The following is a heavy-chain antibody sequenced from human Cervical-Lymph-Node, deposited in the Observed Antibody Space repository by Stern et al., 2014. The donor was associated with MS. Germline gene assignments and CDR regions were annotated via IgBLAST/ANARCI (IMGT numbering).Heavy chain of an antibody. CDR3: ARHNDDNGMDV. J-gene: IGHJ6*02. V-gene: IGHV1-69*05. Sequence: DQLVESGAEVKKPGASVKVACMASGVTFSNYGISWVRQAPGQGLDWTGGNIAIFGTPHYAEKFQGRVAITRENSKSTVYMELIGLTFADTAVNYCARHNDDNGMDVWGQGTTVTVSS. CDR1: GVTFSNYG. CDR2: NIAIFGTP. D-gene: IGHD1-1*01.